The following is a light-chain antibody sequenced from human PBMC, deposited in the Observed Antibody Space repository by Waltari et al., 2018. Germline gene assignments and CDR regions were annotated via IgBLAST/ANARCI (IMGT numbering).Light chain of an antibody. J-gene: IGLJ1*01. CDR3: SSYAVSNTYI. Sequence: QAAPTQPPSVSGSPGQSVTISCTGTSSDIGYYNAVSWNQQHPGKAPKLMCYEVSKRPSGVSDRFSDSKSGNPASLTISGLQAEDEAEYYCSSYAVSNTYIFGAGTRLTVL. CDR1: SSDIGYYNA. V-gene: IGLV2-11*01. CDR2: EVS.